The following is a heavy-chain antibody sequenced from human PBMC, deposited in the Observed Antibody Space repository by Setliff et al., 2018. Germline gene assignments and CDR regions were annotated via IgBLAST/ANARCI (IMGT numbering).Heavy chain of an antibody. D-gene: IGHD1-1*01. V-gene: IGHV4-4*07. CDR2: VSASGST. CDR3: ARANKKLDYYYYYYMDV. Sequence: SETLSLTCTVSGASISDYYWTWIRQPAGKELEWIGRVSASGSTTYNPSLKSRVTMSVDTSRNQISLNLTSVTAADTAMYYCARANKKLDYYYYYYMDVWGKGTTVTVSS. J-gene: IGHJ6*03. CDR1: GASISDYY.